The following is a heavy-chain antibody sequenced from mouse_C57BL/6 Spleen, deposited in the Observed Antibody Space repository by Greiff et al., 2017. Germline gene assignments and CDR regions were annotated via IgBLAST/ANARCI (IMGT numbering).Heavy chain of an antibody. CDR2: IHPNSGST. V-gene: IGHV1-64*01. Sequence: QVQLQQPGAELVKPGASVKLSCKASGYTFTSYWMHWVKQRPGQGLEWIGMIHPNSGSTNYNEKFKGKDTLTVDKSSSTAYMQLSSLTSEDSAVNYCERSSYGYAMDYWGQGTSVTVSS. D-gene: IGHD1-1*01. CDR3: ERSSYGYAMDY. J-gene: IGHJ4*01. CDR1: GYTFTSYW.